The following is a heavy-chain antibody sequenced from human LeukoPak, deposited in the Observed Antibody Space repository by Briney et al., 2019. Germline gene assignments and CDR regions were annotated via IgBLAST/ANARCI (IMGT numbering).Heavy chain of an antibody. CDR2: IRYDGSNK. V-gene: IGHV3-30*02. CDR1: GFAFSSYG. D-gene: IGHD3-9*01. CDR3: AKDQFYYDILTRYSLSFYFDY. Sequence: GGSLRLSCAASGFAFSSYGMHWVRQAPGKGLEWVAFIRYDGSNKYYADSVKGRFTISRDNSKNTPYLQMNSLRAEDTAVYYCAKDQFYYDILTRYSLSFYFDYWGQGTLVTVSS. J-gene: IGHJ4*02.